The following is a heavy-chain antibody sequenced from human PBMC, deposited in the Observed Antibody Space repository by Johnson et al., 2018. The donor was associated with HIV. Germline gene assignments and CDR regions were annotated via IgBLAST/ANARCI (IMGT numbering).Heavy chain of an antibody. CDR2: ISYDGGLK. CDR1: GFSFSSYA. J-gene: IGHJ3*02. Sequence: QVQLVESGGGVVQPGRSLRLSCAASGFSFSSYAMHWVRQAPGKGLEWVTVISYDGGLKYYAASVKGRFTISRDNSKNTLYLQMNSLRAEDTAVYYCARDKGIAAAATDDAFDIWGQGTMVTVSS. V-gene: IGHV3-30*14. D-gene: IGHD6-13*01. CDR3: ARDKGIAAAATDDAFDI.